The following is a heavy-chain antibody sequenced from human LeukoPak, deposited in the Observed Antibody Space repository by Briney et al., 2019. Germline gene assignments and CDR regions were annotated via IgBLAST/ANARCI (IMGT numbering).Heavy chain of an antibody. D-gene: IGHD3-3*01. CDR1: GFTFSSYG. CDR3: AKGPETYYDFWSGYRGSDY. Sequence: GGSLRLSCAASGFTFSSYGMHWVRQAPGKGLEWVAFIRYDGSNKYYADSVTGRFTISRDNSKNTLYLQMNSLRAEDTAVYYCAKGPETYYDFWSGYRGSDYWGQGTLVTVSS. CDR2: IRYDGSNK. V-gene: IGHV3-30*02. J-gene: IGHJ4*02.